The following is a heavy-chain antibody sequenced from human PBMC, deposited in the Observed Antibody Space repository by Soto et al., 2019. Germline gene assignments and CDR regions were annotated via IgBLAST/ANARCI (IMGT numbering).Heavy chain of an antibody. D-gene: IGHD3-9*01. V-gene: IGHV1-2*02. J-gene: IGHJ3*02. Sequence: SLHGSCKSSGYTFTRYHMHWVRQAPGQGLEWMGWINPNSGGTNYAQKFQGRVTMTRDTSISTAYMELSRLRSDDTAVYYCARECFDWGRDAFDICGQGPMVTVSS. CDR2: INPNSGGT. CDR3: ARECFDWGRDAFDI. CDR1: GYTFTRYH.